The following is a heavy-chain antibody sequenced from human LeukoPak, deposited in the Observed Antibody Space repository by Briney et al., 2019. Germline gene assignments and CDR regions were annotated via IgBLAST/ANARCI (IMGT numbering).Heavy chain of an antibody. D-gene: IGHD5-18*01. CDR1: GFTFSTYG. Sequence: PGGSLRLSCAASGFTFSTYGMHWVRRAPGKGLEWVAFIRNDGSTKYYADSVKGRFTISRDNAKNSLYLQMNSLRAEDTAVYYCAREARYSYGLFDYWGQGTLVTVSS. V-gene: IGHV3-30*02. CDR3: AREARYSYGLFDY. J-gene: IGHJ4*02. CDR2: IRNDGSTK.